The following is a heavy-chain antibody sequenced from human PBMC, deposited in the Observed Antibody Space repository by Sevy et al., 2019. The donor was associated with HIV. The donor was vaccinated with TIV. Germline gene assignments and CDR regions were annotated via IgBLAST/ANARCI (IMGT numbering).Heavy chain of an antibody. V-gene: IGHV4-34*01. D-gene: IGHD3-3*01. Sequence: SETLSLTCAVYGGSFSGYYWSWIRQPPGKGLEWIGEINHSGSTNYNPSLKSRVTISVDTSKNQFSLKLSSVTAADTAVYYCARGGIYDFWSGYYTGDYYYGMDVWGQGTTVTVSS. CDR2: INHSGST. J-gene: IGHJ6*02. CDR1: GGSFSGYY. CDR3: ARGGIYDFWSGYYTGDYYYGMDV.